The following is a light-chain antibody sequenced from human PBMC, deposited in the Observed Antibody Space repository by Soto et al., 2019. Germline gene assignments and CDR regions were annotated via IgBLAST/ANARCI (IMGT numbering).Light chain of an antibody. V-gene: IGKV3-20*01. CDR3: QQDDNSPLT. CDR1: QSLSSNY. Sequence: EIVLTQSPGTLSLSPGEGATLSCRASQSLSSNYLAWYQHKPGQAPRLLIYTASNRATGGPPRFSGSGSGTDFTLTISRLEPEDFALYYCQQDDNSPLTFGQGTKVEI. CDR2: TAS. J-gene: IGKJ1*01.